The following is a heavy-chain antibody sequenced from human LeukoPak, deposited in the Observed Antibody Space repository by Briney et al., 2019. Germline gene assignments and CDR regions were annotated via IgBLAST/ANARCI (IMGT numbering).Heavy chain of an antibody. CDR1: GFTFSSYG. CDR3: ARGYYDSSDFEYFQH. V-gene: IGHV3-30*02. D-gene: IGHD3-22*01. CDR2: IRYDGSNK. J-gene: IGHJ1*01. Sequence: GGSLRLSCAASGFTFSSYGMHWVRQAPGKGLEWVAFIRYDGSNKHYADSVKGRFTISRDNSKNTLYLQMNSLRSDDTAVFYCARGYYDSSDFEYFQHWGQGTLVTVSS.